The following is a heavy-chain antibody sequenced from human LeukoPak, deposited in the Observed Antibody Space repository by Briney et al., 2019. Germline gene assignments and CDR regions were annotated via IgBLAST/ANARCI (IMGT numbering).Heavy chain of an antibody. CDR3: TTGEGDDYGDYK. V-gene: IGHV3-15*01. CDR2: IKSKTDGGTT. CDR1: GFTFSNAW. J-gene: IGHJ4*02. Sequence: PGGSLRLSCAASGFTFSNAWMSWVRLAPGKGLEWVGRIKSKTDGGTTDYAAPVKGRFTISRDDSKNTLYLQMNSLKTEDTAVYYCTTGEGDDYGDYKWGQGTLVTVSS. D-gene: IGHD4-17*01.